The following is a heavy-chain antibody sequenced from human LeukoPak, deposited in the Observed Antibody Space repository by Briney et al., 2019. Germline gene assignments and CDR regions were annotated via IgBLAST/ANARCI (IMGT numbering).Heavy chain of an antibody. D-gene: IGHD5-18*01. V-gene: IGHV3-30-3*01. Sequence: GRSLRLSCAASGFTFSSYAMHWVRQAPGKGLEWVAVISYDGSNKYYADSVKGRFTISRDNSKNTLYLQMNSLRAEDTAVYYCARDLMDTPMDESRGCRLNEPVDYWGQGTLVTVSS. CDR2: ISYDGSNK. CDR3: ARDLMDTPMDESRGCRLNEPVDY. CDR1: GFTFSSYA. J-gene: IGHJ4*02.